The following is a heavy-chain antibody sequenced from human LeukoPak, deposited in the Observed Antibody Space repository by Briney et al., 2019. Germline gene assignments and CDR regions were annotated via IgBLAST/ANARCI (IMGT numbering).Heavy chain of an antibody. D-gene: IGHD1-1*01. Sequence: PGGSLRLSCAASGFTFNDYYMTWIRQAPGKGLEWVSYISSSGGTVYYADSVKGRFTISRDNAKNSLYLQMNSLRAEDTAVYYCARYPKTTLTGVFDYWGQGTLVTVSS. J-gene: IGHJ4*02. CDR2: ISSSGGTV. CDR3: ARYPKTTLTGVFDY. V-gene: IGHV3-11*01. CDR1: GFTFNDYY.